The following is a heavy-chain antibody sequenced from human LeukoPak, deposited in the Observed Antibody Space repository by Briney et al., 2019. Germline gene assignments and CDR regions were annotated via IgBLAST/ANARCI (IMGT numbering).Heavy chain of an antibody. V-gene: IGHV3-43*02. CDR1: GFTFDEYA. J-gene: IGHJ3*02. Sequence: GGSLRLSCAASGFTFDEYAIHWVRQTPGKGLEWVSLISGDGTRTLYADSVKGRFTISRDNSKKSLYLQMNSQRTEDTALYYCAKDLTSVYDAFNIWGQGTMVTVSS. CDR2: ISGDGTRT. CDR3: AKDLTSVYDAFNI.